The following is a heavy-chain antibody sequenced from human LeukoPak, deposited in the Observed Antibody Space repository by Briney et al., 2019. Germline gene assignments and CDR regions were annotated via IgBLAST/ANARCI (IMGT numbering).Heavy chain of an antibody. Sequence: SETLSLTCTVSGGSIRSGGYYWSWIRQHPGKGLEWIGYIYYSGSTYYNPSLKSRVTISVDTSKNQFSLKLSSVTAADTAVYYCARDQTTVGWFDPWGQGTLVTVSS. J-gene: IGHJ5*02. CDR2: IYYSGST. V-gene: IGHV4-31*03. CDR1: GGSIRSGGYY. D-gene: IGHD4-17*01. CDR3: ARDQTTVGWFDP.